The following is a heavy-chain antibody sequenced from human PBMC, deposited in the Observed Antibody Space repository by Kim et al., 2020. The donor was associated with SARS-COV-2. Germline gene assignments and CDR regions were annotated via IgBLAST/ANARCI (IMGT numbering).Heavy chain of an antibody. CDR1: GYTLTELS. CDR3: ATDLGYCGGDCSPYGMDV. CDR2: FDPEDGET. Sequence: ASVKVSCKFCGYTLTELSMHWVRQAPGKGLEWMGGFDPEDGETIYAQKFQGRVTMTEDTSTDTAYMELSSLRSEDTAVYYCATDLGYCGGDCSPYGMDVWGQGTTVTVSS. V-gene: IGHV1-24*01. J-gene: IGHJ6*02. D-gene: IGHD2-21*02.